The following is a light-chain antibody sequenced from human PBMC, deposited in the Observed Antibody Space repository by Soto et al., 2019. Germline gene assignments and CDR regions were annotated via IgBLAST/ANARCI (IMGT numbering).Light chain of an antibody. V-gene: IGLV1-44*01. Sequence: QSVLTQPPSASETPGQRVTISCSGSSSNIGSNPVNWYQQLPGTAPKLLIYNNNQRPSGVPDRFSGSKSGTSASLAVSGLQSEDEADYYCAAWDDSLNGVVFGGGTKVTVL. CDR1: SSNIGSNP. CDR2: NNN. J-gene: IGLJ2*01. CDR3: AAWDDSLNGVV.